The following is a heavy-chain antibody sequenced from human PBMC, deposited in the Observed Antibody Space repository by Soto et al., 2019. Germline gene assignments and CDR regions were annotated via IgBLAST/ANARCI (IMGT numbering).Heavy chain of an antibody. CDR3: AGGIAAAGTSGRFDP. CDR2: ISSSSSYI. CDR1: GFTFSSYS. J-gene: IGHJ5*02. D-gene: IGHD6-13*01. V-gene: IGHV3-21*01. Sequence: GGSLRLSCAASGFTFSSYSMNWVRQAPGKGLEWVSSISSSSSYIYYADSVKGRFTISRDNAKNSLYLQMNSLRAEDTAVYYCAGGIAAAGTSGRFDPWGQGTLVTVSS.